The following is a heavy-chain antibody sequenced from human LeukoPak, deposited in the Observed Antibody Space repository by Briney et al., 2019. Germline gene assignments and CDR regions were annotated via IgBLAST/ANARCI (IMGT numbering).Heavy chain of an antibody. V-gene: IGHV3-23*01. CDR3: AIVGATLSDY. CDR1: GFTFDNFA. J-gene: IGHJ4*02. CDR2: ITGSGGST. Sequence: GGSLRLSCAPSGFTFDNFAMTWVRQAPGKGLEWVSEITGSGGSTYYADSVKGRFTISRDNSKNTLYLQMNSLRAEDTAVYYCAIVGATLSDYWGQGTLVTVSS. D-gene: IGHD1-26*01.